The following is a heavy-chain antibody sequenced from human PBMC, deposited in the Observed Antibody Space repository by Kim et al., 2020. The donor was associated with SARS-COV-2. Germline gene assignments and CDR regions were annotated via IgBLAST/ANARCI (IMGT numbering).Heavy chain of an antibody. CDR3: ASPRWYSSSWYDPKSYWYFDL. V-gene: IGHV3-48*03. CDR2: ISSSGSTI. CDR1: GFTFSSYE. J-gene: IGHJ2*01. D-gene: IGHD6-13*01. Sequence: GGSLRLSCAASGFTFSSYEMNWVRQAPGKGLEWVSYISSSGSTIYYADSVKGRFTISRDNAKNSLYLQMNSLRAEDTAVYYCASPRWYSSSWYDPKSYWYFDLWGRGTLVTVSS.